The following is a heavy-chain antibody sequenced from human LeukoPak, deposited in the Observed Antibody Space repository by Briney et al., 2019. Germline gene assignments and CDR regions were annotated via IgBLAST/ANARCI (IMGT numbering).Heavy chain of an antibody. J-gene: IGHJ4*02. CDR3: ARGSNSRYFDY. D-gene: IGHD4-11*01. V-gene: IGHV4-39*07. CDR1: GGSISSSSYY. CDR2: INHSGST. Sequence: PSETLSLTCTVSGGSISSSSYYWGWIRQPPGKGLEWIGEINHSGSTNYNPSLKSRVTISVDTSKNQFSLKLSSVTAADTAVYYCARGSNSRYFDYWGQGTLVTVSS.